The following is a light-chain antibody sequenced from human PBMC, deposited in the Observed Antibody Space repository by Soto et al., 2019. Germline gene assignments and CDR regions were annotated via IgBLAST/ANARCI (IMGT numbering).Light chain of an antibody. J-gene: IGKJ4*01. V-gene: IGKV3-20*01. CDR2: GAS. CDR1: QSVSSNY. Sequence: EIVLTQSPGTLYLSPGERATLSCRASQSVSSNYLAWYQQKPGQAPRLLIYGASSRATGIPDRFSGSGSGTDFTLTIRRLEPEDFAVYYCQQYGRSPLTFGGGTKVDIK. CDR3: QQYGRSPLT.